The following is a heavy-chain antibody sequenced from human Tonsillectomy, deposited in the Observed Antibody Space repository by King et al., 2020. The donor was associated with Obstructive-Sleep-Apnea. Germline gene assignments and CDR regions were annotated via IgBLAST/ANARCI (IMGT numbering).Heavy chain of an antibody. CDR3: ARANCGGDCHSGYYYVMDV. J-gene: IGHJ6*02. D-gene: IGHD2-21*02. CDR2: IIPMFGST. Sequence: QLVQSGAEVKKPGSSVKVSCKASGGTLRSYAISWVRQAPGQGLEWMGGIIPMFGSTNYAQKFQGRVTITADEPTSTAYMELSSLRSEDTALYYCARANCGGDCHSGYYYVMDVWGQGTAVTVSS. V-gene: IGHV1-69*01. CDR1: GGTLRSYA.